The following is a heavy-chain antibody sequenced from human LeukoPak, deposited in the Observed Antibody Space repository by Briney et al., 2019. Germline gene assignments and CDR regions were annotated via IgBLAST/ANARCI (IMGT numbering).Heavy chain of an antibody. CDR1: GGSISSYY. CDR3: ARAYYYGSGSYNWFDP. CDR2: IYTSGST. D-gene: IGHD3-10*01. V-gene: IGHV4-4*07. J-gene: IGHJ5*02. Sequence: PSETLSLTCTVSGGSISSYYWSWIRQPAGKGLEWIGRIYTSGSTNYNPSLKSRVTMSVDTSKNQFSLKLSSVTAADTAVYYCARAYYYGSGSYNWFDPWGQGTLVTVSS.